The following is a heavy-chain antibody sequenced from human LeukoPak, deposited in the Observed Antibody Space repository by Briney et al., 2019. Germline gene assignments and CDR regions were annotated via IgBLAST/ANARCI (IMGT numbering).Heavy chain of an antibody. D-gene: IGHD3-10*01. J-gene: IGHJ3*01. V-gene: IGHV3-23*01. CDR2: LPGSADTT. CDR3: AKGRRSSQRFFSLDAFDV. CDR1: GFTFSNYA. Sequence: PGGSLRLSCAASGFTFSNYAMTWVRQAPGKGLEWVSTLPGSADTTHYADSVAGRFTIFRDNSQSTLSLHMSSLRPEDTALYFCAKGRRSSQRFFSLDAFDVWGRGTMVTVSS.